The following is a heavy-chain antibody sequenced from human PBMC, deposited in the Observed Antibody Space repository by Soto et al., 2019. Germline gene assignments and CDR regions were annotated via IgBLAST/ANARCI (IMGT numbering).Heavy chain of an antibody. CDR2: ISGNGGST. Sequence: PGGSLRLSCAASGFTFSSYPMHWVRQGPGTGLEYVAGISGNGGSTHYANSVKGRFTISRDNSKSTLYLQMGSLRAEDTAVYYCAKRPNGGGIVVVPAAPKQIDYWGQGTLVTVSS. D-gene: IGHD2-2*01. V-gene: IGHV3-64*01. CDR1: GFTFSSYP. J-gene: IGHJ4*02. CDR3: AKRPNGGGIVVVPAAPKQIDY.